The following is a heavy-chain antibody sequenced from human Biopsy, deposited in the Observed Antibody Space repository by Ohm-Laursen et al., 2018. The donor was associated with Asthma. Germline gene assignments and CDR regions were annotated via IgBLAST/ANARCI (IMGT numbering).Heavy chain of an antibody. J-gene: IGHJ6*02. Sequence: SDTLSLTCAVYGGSFSSNYWSWIRQTPGKGLEWLGDTHHSGYTHYQPSLRHRLTFSVDTSKNQFFLRLTSVSAADTAVYYCTRGSSSRLSQWELLVSGGKRAHSYYGMDVWGQGTTVTVSS. CDR1: GGSFSSNY. CDR3: TRGSSSRLSQWELLVSGGKRAHSYYGMDV. D-gene: IGHD1-26*01. CDR2: THHSGYT. V-gene: IGHV4-34*01.